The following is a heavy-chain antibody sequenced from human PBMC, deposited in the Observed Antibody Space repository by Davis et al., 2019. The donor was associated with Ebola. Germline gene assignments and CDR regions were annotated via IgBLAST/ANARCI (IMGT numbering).Heavy chain of an antibody. D-gene: IGHD4-17*01. CDR3: ARDRYGDYELDS. CDR1: GFTFSSYS. V-gene: IGHV3-48*02. Sequence: PGGSLRLSCAASGFTFSSYSINWVRQAPGKGLEWVSCISSSSSTIYYADSVKGRFTISRDSAKNSLYLQMNSLRDEDTAVYYCARDRYGDYELDSWGQGTLVTVSS. CDR2: ISSSSSTI. J-gene: IGHJ4*02.